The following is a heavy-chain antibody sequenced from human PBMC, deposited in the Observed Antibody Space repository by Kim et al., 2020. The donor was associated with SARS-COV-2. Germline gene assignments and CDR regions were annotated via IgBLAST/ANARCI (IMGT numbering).Heavy chain of an antibody. D-gene: IGHD3-10*01. CDR3: ASLARGCGAEKYWFDP. CDR1: GGSISSFTW. V-gene: IGHV4-4*02. Sequence: SETLSLTCAVSGGSISSFTWWSWVRQPPGEGLEWVGEVGHSGTTNYKPSLMSRVIVSLDKSKNQFSLRLRSVTAADPAMYYCASLARGCGAEKYWFDPWGQGNLVTVSS. J-gene: IGHJ5*02. CDR2: VGHSGTT.